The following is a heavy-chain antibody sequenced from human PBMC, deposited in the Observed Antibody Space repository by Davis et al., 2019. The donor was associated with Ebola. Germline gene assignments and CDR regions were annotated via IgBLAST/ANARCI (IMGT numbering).Heavy chain of an antibody. V-gene: IGHV7-4-1*02. CDR1: GYTFTTYY. Sequence: ASVKVSCKASGYTFTTYYMHWVRQAPGQGLEWMGWINTNTGNPTYAQGFTGRFVFSLDTSVSTAYLQISSLKAEDTAVYYCARGYRITIFGVANDAFDIWGQGTMVTVSS. D-gene: IGHD3-3*01. CDR2: INTNTGNP. J-gene: IGHJ3*02. CDR3: ARGYRITIFGVANDAFDI.